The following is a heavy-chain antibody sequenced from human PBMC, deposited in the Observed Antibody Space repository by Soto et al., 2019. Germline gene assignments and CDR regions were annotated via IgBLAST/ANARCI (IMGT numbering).Heavy chain of an antibody. CDR2: INAGNGNT. CDR3: ARDQLDDNWSDGPYDGFDP. J-gene: IGHJ5*02. CDR1: GYTFTSYA. V-gene: IGHV1-3*01. Sequence: QVQLVQSGAEVKKPGASVKVSCKASGYTFTSYAMHWVRQAPGQRLGWMGWINAGNGNTKYSQKFQGRVTITRDTSASTAYMELSSLRSEDTAVDYCARDQLDDNWSDGPYDGFDPWGQGTLVTVSS. D-gene: IGHD1-20*01.